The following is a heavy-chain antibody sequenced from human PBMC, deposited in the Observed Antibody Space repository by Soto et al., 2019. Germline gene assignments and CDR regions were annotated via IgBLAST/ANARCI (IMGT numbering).Heavy chain of an antibody. Sequence: ASVKVSCKASGYTFTSYGISWVRQAPGQALEWMGWISAYNGNTNYAQKLQGRVTMTTDTSTSTAYMELRSLRSDDTAVYYCARDLHYYDSSGHDAFDIWGQGTMVTVSS. V-gene: IGHV1-18*01. J-gene: IGHJ3*02. CDR3: ARDLHYYDSSGHDAFDI. CDR2: ISAYNGNT. CDR1: GYTFTSYG. D-gene: IGHD3-22*01.